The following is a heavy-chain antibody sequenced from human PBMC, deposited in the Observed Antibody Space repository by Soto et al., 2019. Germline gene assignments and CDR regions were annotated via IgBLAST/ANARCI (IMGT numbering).Heavy chain of an antibody. CDR1: GFTFSSYA. CDR2: IRGSGDTT. V-gene: IGHV3-23*01. D-gene: IGHD2-2*01. J-gene: IGHJ4*02. CDR3: AKARWDCSSTSCYAFSDY. Sequence: GGSLRLSCAASGFTFSSYAMSWVRQAPGKGLEWVSAIRGSGDTTYYPDSVKGRFTISRDNSKNTLYLHMNSLRAEDTAVYYCAKARWDCSSTSCYAFSDYWGQGTLVTVSS.